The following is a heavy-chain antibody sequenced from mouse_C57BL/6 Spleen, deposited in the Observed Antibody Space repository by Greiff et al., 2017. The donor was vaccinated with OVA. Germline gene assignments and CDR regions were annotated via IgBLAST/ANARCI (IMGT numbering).Heavy chain of an antibody. D-gene: IGHD1-1*01. CDR2: IYIGNGYT. CDR1: GYTFTSYG. CDR3: ARGVTTGVDWYFDV. Sequence: EVQRVESGAELVRPGSSVKMSCKTSGYTFTSYGINWVKQRPGPGLEWIGYIYIGNGYTEYNEKFKGKATLTSDTSSSTAYMQLSSLTSEDSAIYFCARGVTTGVDWYFDVWGTGTTVTVSS. V-gene: IGHV1-58*01. J-gene: IGHJ1*03.